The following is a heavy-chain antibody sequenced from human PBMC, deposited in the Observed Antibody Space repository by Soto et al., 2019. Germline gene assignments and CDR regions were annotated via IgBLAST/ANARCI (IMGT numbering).Heavy chain of an antibody. CDR2: INPSGGST. CDR1: GYTFTSYY. D-gene: IGHD3-10*01. Sequence: ASVKVSCKASGYTFTSYYMHWVRQAPGQGLEWMGIINPSGGSTSYAQKFQGRVTMTRDTSTSTVYMELSSLRSEDTAVYYCARDTRPPQQYYKSEFYFDYWSQGTLVTVSS. J-gene: IGHJ4*02. V-gene: IGHV1-46*03. CDR3: ARDTRPPQQYYKSEFYFDY.